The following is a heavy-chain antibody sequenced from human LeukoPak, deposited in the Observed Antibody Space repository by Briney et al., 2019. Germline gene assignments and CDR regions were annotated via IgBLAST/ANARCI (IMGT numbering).Heavy chain of an antibody. CDR1: GFTFSSYD. D-gene: IGHD1-1*01. Sequence: PGGSLRLSCAASGFTFSSYDMHWVRHATGKGLEWVSAIGTAGDTYYPGSVKGRFTISRDNAKNSLSLQMDSLRVEDTAVYYCARDRLLEDRDYHYYYMDVWGIGTTVTVSS. CDR2: IGTAGDT. CDR3: ARDRLLEDRDYHYYYMDV. V-gene: IGHV3-13*01. J-gene: IGHJ6*03.